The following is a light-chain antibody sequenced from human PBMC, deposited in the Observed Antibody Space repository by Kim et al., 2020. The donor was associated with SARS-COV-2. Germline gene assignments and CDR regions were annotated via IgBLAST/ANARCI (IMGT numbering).Light chain of an antibody. V-gene: IGKV3-11*01. CDR3: EQRIKWPRT. CDR1: DSVINY. CDR2: DAS. Sequence: FSPGDRATLSCWTRDSVINYLAWYQQKPGQPPRLLIYDASNRAPGIPARFSGSGSGSAFTLTISSLEPEDFAVYYCEQRIKWPRTFGQGTKVDLK. J-gene: IGKJ1*01.